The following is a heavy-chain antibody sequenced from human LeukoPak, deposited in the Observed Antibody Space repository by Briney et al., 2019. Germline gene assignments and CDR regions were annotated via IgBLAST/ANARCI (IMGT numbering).Heavy chain of an antibody. J-gene: IGHJ4*02. D-gene: IGHD6-13*01. V-gene: IGHV3-30-3*01. Sequence: GGSLRLSCAASGFTFSSHAMHWVRQAPGKGLEWVAVISYDGSDKYYADSVKGRFTISRDNSKNTLYLQMDSLRAEDTAVYYCATEGPEGSSWYLGYWGQGTLVTVSS. CDR1: GFTFSSHA. CDR3: ATEGPEGSSWYLGY. CDR2: ISYDGSDK.